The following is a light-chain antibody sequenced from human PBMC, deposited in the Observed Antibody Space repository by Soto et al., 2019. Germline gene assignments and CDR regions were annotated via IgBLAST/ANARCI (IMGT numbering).Light chain of an antibody. V-gene: IGKV1-39*01. J-gene: IGKJ3*01. CDR3: QKSYSTLPGFT. Sequence: DIQMTQSPSSLSASVGDRVTITCRASQSISSYLNWYQQKPGKAPKLLIYAASSLQSGVPSRFSGSGSGTDFALTISSLPPEDFATYYCQKSYSTLPGFTLGPGTKVDI. CDR1: QSISSY. CDR2: AAS.